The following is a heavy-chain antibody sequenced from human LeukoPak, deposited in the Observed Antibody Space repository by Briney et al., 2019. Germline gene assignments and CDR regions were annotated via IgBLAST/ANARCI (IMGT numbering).Heavy chain of an antibody. Sequence: KAGESLKISCTGSGYRFTCYWIGWVRQMPGKGLEWMGIVYPGDSDSRYSPSFQGQVTISADKSLSTAYLQWSSLKASDTAIYYCARQPYGSWSYGMDVWGKGTTVTVSS. D-gene: IGHD3-10*01. CDR1: GYRFTCYW. CDR3: ARQPYGSWSYGMDV. V-gene: IGHV5-51*01. J-gene: IGHJ6*04. CDR2: VYPGDSDS.